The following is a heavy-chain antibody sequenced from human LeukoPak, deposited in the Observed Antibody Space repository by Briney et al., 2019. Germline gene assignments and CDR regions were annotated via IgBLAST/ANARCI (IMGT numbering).Heavy chain of an antibody. V-gene: IGHV3-23*01. CDR1: GFTLSKLP. CDR3: AKGDCASGSCYFDD. D-gene: IGHD2-8*01. J-gene: IGHJ4*02. CDR2: LSDTGDSR. Sequence: GGSLNLSCEALGFTLSKLPRYGFGQAPGKGLGGVSSLSDTGDSRHYADSVMGRFTISRDSARSALYLQMNSLRAEDTAVYYCAKGDCASGSCYFDDWGQGSQVTVSS.